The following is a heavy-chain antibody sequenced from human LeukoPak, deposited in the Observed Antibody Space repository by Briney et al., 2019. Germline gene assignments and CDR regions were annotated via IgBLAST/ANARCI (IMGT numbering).Heavy chain of an antibody. CDR3: ARDCSSTSCPNY. CDR1: GFTVSSNY. CDR2: ISSSSSYI. D-gene: IGHD2-2*01. Sequence: GGSLRLSCAASGFTVSSNYMNWVRQAPGKGLEWVSSISSSSSYIYYADSVKGRFTISRDNAKNSLYLQMNSLRAEDTAVYYCARDCSSTSCPNYWGQGTLVTVSS. J-gene: IGHJ4*02. V-gene: IGHV3-21*01.